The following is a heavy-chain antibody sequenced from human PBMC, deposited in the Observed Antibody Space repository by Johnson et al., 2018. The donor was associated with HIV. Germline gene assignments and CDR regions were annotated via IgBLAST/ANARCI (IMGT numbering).Heavy chain of an antibody. J-gene: IGHJ3*02. CDR2: IGTAGDT. CDR3: TTDGGLGSCDI. Sequence: VQLVESGGGLVQPGGSLRLSCAVSGFTFSSYDMHWVRQATGKGLEWVSTIGTAGDTYYPGSVKGRFTVSREDAKNSLYLQMNSLKTEDTAVYYCTTDGGLGSCDIWGQGTMVAVSS. V-gene: IGHV3-13*01. CDR1: GFTFSSYD. D-gene: IGHD7-27*01.